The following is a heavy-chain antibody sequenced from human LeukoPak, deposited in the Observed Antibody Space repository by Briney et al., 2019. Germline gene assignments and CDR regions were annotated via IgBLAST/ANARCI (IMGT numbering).Heavy chain of an antibody. Sequence: GESLKISCEGSGYTFTSYWIAWVRQMPGKGLEWLGIIYPGDSDTRYSPSFQGQVTISADKSISTAYLQWSSLTASDTAMYYCARSDILTGLDAFDIWGQGTMVTVSS. V-gene: IGHV5-51*01. D-gene: IGHD3-9*01. CDR2: IYPGDSDT. CDR3: ARSDILTGLDAFDI. CDR1: GYTFTSYW. J-gene: IGHJ3*02.